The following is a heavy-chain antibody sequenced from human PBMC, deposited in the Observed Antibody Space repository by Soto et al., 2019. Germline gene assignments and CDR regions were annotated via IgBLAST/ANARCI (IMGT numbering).Heavy chain of an antibody. Sequence: GGSLRLSCAASGFTFSSYAMSWVRQAPGKGLEWVSAISGSGGSTYYADSVKGRFTISRDNSKNTLYLQMNSLRAEDTAVYYCARDSGGYYYYGMDVWGQGTTVTVSS. CDR3: ARDSGGYYYYGMDV. V-gene: IGHV3-23*01. J-gene: IGHJ6*02. CDR1: GFTFSSYA. CDR2: ISGSGGST.